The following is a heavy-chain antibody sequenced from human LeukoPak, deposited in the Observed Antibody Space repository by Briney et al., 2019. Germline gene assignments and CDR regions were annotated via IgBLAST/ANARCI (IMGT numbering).Heavy chain of an antibody. CDR2: MNPNSGNT. D-gene: IGHD2-21*01. J-gene: IGHJ4*02. CDR3: ARGAAETDSWGYCGGDCYSDY. V-gene: IGHV1-8*03. CDR1: GYTFTSYD. Sequence: ASVKVSCKASGYTFTSYDINWVRQATGQGLEWMGWMNPNSGNTGYAQKFQGRVTITRNTSISTAYMELSSLRSEDTAVYYCARGAAETDSWGYCGGDCYSDYWGQGTLVTVSS.